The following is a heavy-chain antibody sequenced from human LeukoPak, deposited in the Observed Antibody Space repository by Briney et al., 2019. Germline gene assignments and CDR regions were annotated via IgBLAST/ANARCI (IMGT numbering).Heavy chain of an antibody. V-gene: IGHV4-38-2*02. D-gene: IGHD1/OR15-1a*01. CDR1: GYSIRSGYY. Sequence: SETLSLTCAVSGYSIRSGYYWGWIRQPPGKGLEWIGSTHHSGTTYYNPSLKRRVTISVDTAKNQFSPSLSSVTAADTAVYYCAREEETTNFYYWGQGTLVTVSS. J-gene: IGHJ4*02. CDR3: AREEETTNFYY. CDR2: THHSGTT.